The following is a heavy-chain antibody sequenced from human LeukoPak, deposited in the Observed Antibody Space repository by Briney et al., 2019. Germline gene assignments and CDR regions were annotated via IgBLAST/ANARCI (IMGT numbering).Heavy chain of an antibody. CDR1: GGSISSSSYY. J-gene: IGHJ4*02. D-gene: IGHD5-18*01. V-gene: IGHV4-39*07. Sequence: SETLSLTCTVSGGSISSSSYYWGWIRQPPGKGLEWIGSIYYSGSTNYNPSLKSRVTISVDTSKNQFSLKLSSVTAADTAVYYCARDPGAGAVVTVWGQGTLVTVSS. CDR2: IYYSGST. CDR3: ARDPGAGAVVTV.